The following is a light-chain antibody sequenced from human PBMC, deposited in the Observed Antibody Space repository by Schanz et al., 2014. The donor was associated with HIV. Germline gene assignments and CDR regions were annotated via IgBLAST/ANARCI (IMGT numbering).Light chain of an antibody. CDR2: AAS. J-gene: IGKJ5*01. Sequence: DIQMTQSPSSLSASVGDRVTITCRASQDIGNDLGWYQQKPGQAPKRLIYAASKLQSGVPSRFIGSGSGTEFTLTISSMQPEDFGSYYCLQHNTYPLSFGQGTRLDIK. V-gene: IGKV1-17*01. CDR3: LQHNTYPLS. CDR1: QDIGND.